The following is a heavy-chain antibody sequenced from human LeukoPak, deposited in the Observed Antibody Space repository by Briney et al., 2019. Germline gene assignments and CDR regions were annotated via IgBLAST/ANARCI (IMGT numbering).Heavy chain of an antibody. CDR1: GGSMSSSSYY. V-gene: IGHV4-39*07. Sequence: SEALSLTCTVSGGSMSSSSYYWGWIRQPPGKGLEWIGSIYYSGSTYYNPSLKSRVTISVDTSKNQLSLKLSSVTAADTAVYYCAREGIAAAGTRWGYYFDYWGQATLVTVSS. D-gene: IGHD6-13*01. CDR2: IYYSGST. J-gene: IGHJ4*02. CDR3: AREGIAAAGTRWGYYFDY.